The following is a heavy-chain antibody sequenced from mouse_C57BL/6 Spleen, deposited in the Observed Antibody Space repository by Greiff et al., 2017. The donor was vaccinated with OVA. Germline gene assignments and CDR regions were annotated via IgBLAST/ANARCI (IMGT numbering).Heavy chain of an antibody. V-gene: IGHV1-15*01. Sequence: VQLQQSGAELVRPGASVTLSCKASGYTFTDYEMHWVKQTPVHGLEWIGAIDPETGGTAYNQKFKGKAILTADKSSSTAYMELRSLTSEDSAVYYCTRYYYSNYLGAMDYWGQGTSVTVSS. D-gene: IGHD2-5*01. CDR2: IDPETGGT. J-gene: IGHJ4*01. CDR3: TRYYYSNYLGAMDY. CDR1: GYTFTDYE.